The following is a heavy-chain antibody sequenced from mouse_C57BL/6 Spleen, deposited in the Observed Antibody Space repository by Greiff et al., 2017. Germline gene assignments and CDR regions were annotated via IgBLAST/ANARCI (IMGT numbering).Heavy chain of an antibody. D-gene: IGHD3-2*02. J-gene: IGHJ3*01. CDR2: IDPSNSET. CDR1: GYTFTSYW. Sequence: QVQLQQPGAELVRPGSSVKLSCKASGYTFTSYWMHWVKQRPIQGLEWIGDIDPSNSETHYNQKFKDKATLTVDKSSSTAYMQLSSLTSEDSAVYYCAREGAQATTWFAYWGQGTLVTVSA. CDR3: AREGAQATTWFAY. V-gene: IGHV1-52*01.